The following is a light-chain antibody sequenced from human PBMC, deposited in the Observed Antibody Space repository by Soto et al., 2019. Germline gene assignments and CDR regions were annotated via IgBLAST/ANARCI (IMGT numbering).Light chain of an antibody. CDR3: QQYDSSPRT. Sequence: EIVMAQSPATLSVSPGERATLSCRASQSVSSYLAWYQQKPGQAPRLLIYDASNRATGIPARFSGSGSGTDFTLTISRLEPEDFAVYWCQQYDSSPRTFGQGTKVDIK. V-gene: IGKV3-20*01. J-gene: IGKJ1*01. CDR2: DAS. CDR1: QSVSSY.